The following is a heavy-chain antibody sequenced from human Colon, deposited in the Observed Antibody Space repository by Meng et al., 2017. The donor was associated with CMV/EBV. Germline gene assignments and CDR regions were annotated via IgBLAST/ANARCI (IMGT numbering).Heavy chain of an antibody. CDR1: GFTFSSDV. CDR2: ISHDGTIT. CDR3: ARDKIVVVPAAIGMDAFDI. D-gene: IGHD2-2*01. J-gene: IGHJ3*02. V-gene: IGHV3-74*03. Sequence: GESLKISCAASGFTFSSDVMHWVRQAPGKGLVWVARISHDGTITTYVDSVKGRFTISRDNARNTLYLQMNSLRAEDTAVYYCARDKIVVVPAAIGMDAFDIWGQGTLVTVSS.